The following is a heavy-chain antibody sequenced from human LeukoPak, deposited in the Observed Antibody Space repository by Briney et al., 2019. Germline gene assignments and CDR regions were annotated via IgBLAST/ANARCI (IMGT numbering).Heavy chain of an antibody. Sequence: GGSLRLSCAASGFTFSSYAMSWVRQAPGKGLEWVSALSGAGDSTYYADSVRGRFTTSRDNSKNTLFLQMNSLRPEDSAVYYCARVLSLRSFYWVLYADCWGQGTLVTVSS. D-gene: IGHD3-9*01. CDR3: ARVLSLRSFYWVLYADC. CDR2: LSGAGDST. CDR1: GFTFSSYA. J-gene: IGHJ4*02. V-gene: IGHV3-23*01.